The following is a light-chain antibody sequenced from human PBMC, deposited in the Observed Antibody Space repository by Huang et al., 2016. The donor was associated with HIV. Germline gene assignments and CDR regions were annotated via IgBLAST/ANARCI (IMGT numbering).Light chain of an antibody. CDR2: GTS. CDR3: QHYSTSAAA. V-gene: IGKV3-20*01. CDR1: LSVGTTY. Sequence: DIVLTQSPGTLSFSPGETATLSCRASLSVGTTYLAWYQQRPGQTPRLLIYGTSTRASGIPNRFSGSGSGTDFTLTISGLQPDDFAIYYCQHYSTSAAAFGQGTKVDMK. J-gene: IGKJ1*01.